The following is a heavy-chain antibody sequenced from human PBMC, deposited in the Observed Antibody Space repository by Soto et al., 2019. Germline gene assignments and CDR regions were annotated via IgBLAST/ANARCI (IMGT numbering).Heavy chain of an antibody. CDR2: INPKSGGT. Sequence: APPVQVTWKASGYRLTDYHIHWVRQAPGQGLEWLGRINPKSGGTSTAQKFQGWVTMTRDRSISTVYMELTRLRSDDTAVYFCARGHSTDCSNGVCSFFYNHEMDVWGQGTTVTVAS. CDR3: ARGHSTDCSNGVCSFFYNHEMDV. V-gene: IGHV1-2*04. D-gene: IGHD2-8*01. CDR1: GYRLTDYH. J-gene: IGHJ6*02.